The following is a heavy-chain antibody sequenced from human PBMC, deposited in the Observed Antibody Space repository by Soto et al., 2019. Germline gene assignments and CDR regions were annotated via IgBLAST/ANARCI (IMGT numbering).Heavy chain of an antibody. CDR2: IYTSGST. V-gene: IGHV4-4*07. CDR3: VRVSDLRSGQSYYYGMDV. J-gene: IGHJ6*02. D-gene: IGHD1-26*01. CDR1: GGSISSYY. Sequence: QVQLQESGPGLVKPSETLSLTCTVSGGSISSYYWSWIRQPAGKGLEWIGRIYTSGSTNYNPSLKSRVTMSVDTSKNQFSLKLSSVTAADTAVYYCVRVSDLRSGQSYYYGMDVWGQGTTVTVSS.